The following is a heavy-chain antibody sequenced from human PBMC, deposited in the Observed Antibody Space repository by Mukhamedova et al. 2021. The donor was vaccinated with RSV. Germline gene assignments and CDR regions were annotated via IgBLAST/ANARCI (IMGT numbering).Heavy chain of an antibody. CDR2: IDYTGST. CDR3: ARDRGTTSGDVPGWFDL. D-gene: IGHD2-21*02. Sequence: EWIGYIDYTGSTYSNPSLRSRVTISIDTSMNQFSLTLNSVTAADTAMYYCARDRGTTSGDVPGWFDLWGQGTLVTVSS. V-gene: IGHV4-59*12. J-gene: IGHJ5*02.